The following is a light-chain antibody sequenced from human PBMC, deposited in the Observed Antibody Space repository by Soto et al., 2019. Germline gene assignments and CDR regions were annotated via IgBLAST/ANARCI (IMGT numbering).Light chain of an antibody. J-gene: IGKJ2*01. CDR2: GAS. CDR1: QTINSN. V-gene: IGKV3-15*01. CDR3: QQYHNWPPQYT. Sequence: EIVMTQSPATLSVSPGERATVSCRASQTINSNLAWYQQKPGQAHRLLIHGASTRATGVPARFSGSGSGTEFTLTISSLQSEDFAVYYCQQYHNWPPQYTFGQGTKLQI.